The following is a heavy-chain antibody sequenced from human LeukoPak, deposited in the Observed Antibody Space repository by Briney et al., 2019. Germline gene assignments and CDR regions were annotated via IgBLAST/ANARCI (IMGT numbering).Heavy chain of an antibody. J-gene: IGHJ4*02. CDR1: GYTFTSYY. CDR2: INPSGGST. CDR3: ARAPRSGQLWSPPNY. V-gene: IGHV1-46*03. Sequence: AASVKVSCKASGYTFTSYYMHWVRQAPGQGLEWMGIINPSGGSTSYAQEFQGRVTMTRDTSTSTVYMELSSLRSEDTAVYYCARAPRSGQLWSPPNYWGQGTLVTVSS. D-gene: IGHD5-18*01.